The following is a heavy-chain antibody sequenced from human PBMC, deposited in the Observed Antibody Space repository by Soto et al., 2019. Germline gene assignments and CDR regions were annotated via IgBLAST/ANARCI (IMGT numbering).Heavy chain of an antibody. CDR3: VKGEYYYDSSGYYPFDY. Sequence: GGSLRLSCAASGFTFSIYAMHWVRQAPGKGLEYVSSISTNGGSTDYADSVKGRFTISRDNSKNTVYLQMSSLRVEDTAVYYCVKGEYYYDSSGYYPFDYWGQGTLVTVSS. J-gene: IGHJ4*02. D-gene: IGHD3-22*01. CDR2: ISTNGGST. CDR1: GFTFSIYA. V-gene: IGHV3-64D*06.